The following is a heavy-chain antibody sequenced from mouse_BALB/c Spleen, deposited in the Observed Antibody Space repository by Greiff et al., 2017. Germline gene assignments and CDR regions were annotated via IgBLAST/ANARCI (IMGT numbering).Heavy chain of an antibody. CDR2: ISYSGST. J-gene: IGHJ3*01. V-gene: IGHV3-2*02. CDR1: GYSITSDYA. Sequence: EVHLVESGPGLVKPSQSLSLTCTVTGYSITSDYAWNWIRQFPGNKLEWMGYISYSGSTSYNPSLKSRISITRDTSKNQYFLQLNSVTTEDTATYYCASDGAWFAYWGQGTLVTVSA. CDR3: ASDGAWFAY.